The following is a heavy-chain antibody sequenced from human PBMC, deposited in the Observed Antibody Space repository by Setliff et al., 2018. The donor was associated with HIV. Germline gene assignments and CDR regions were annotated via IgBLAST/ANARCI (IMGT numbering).Heavy chain of an antibody. D-gene: IGHD6-13*01. V-gene: IGHV4-4*02. CDR1: SGSISTDNW. Sequence: ASETLSLTCTVSSGSISTDNWWHWIRQSPGKGLEWIGEIYHSGGTNYNPSLKSRLTMSVDQSKNQFSLNLRSVTAADTAVYYCAREAQYSSSWSGRRVTWFDAWGQGTPVTVSS. CDR3: AREAQYSSSWSGRRVTWFDA. J-gene: IGHJ5*02. CDR2: IYHSGGT.